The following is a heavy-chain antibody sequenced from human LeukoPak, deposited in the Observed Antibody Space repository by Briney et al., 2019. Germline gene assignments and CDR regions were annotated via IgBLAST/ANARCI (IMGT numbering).Heavy chain of an antibody. V-gene: IGHV3-48*04. CDR1: GFTFSSYS. D-gene: IGHD3-10*02. Sequence: GGSLRLSCAASGFTFSSYSMNWVRQAPGKGLEWVSYISSSSSTIYYADSVKGRFTISRDNAKNSLYLQMNSLRAEDTAVYYCAELGITMIGGVWGKGTAVTISS. CDR3: AELGITMIGGV. J-gene: IGHJ6*04. CDR2: ISSSSSTI.